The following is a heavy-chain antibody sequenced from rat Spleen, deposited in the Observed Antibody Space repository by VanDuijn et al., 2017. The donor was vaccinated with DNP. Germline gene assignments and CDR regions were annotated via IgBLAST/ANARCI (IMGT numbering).Heavy chain of an antibody. J-gene: IGHJ2*01. CDR2: THSDGSNT. CDR1: GFTFRDYN. D-gene: IGHD1-10*01. V-gene: IGHV5-7*01. Sequence: EVRLVESGGALVQPGRSLKLSCAASGFTFRDYNMAWVRQAPKKGLEWITTTHSDGSNTYYRDSVMARFTFYRDNAESTLYLQMDSLRSEDTPTYYCARHRLYHNLFDHWGQGVMVTVTS. CDR3: ARHRLYHNLFDH.